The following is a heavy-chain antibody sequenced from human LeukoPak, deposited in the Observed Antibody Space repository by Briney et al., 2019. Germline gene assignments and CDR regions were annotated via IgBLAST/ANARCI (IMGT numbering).Heavy chain of an antibody. V-gene: IGHV3-23*01. D-gene: IGHD6-19*01. CDR2: ITGSGAFT. CDR1: GLTFIKYS. J-gene: IGHJ4*02. Sequence: GGSLRLSCAASGLTFIKYSMTWVRQAPGKGLEWVAAITGSGAFTDYADSVKGRFTISRDNSKNTLYLQMNSLRAEDTAIYYCAKRSAESSGYFDYWGQGTLVTVSS. CDR3: AKRSAESSGYFDY.